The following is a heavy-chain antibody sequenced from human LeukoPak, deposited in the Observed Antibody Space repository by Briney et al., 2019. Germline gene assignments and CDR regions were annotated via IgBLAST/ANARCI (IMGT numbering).Heavy chain of an antibody. Sequence: PGGSLRLSCAASGFTFSSYGMHWVRQAPGKGLEWVAFIRYDGSNKYYADSVKGRFTISRDNSKNTLYLQMNSLRAEDTAVYYCAKALVERAVAAKERGFDYRGQGTLVTVSS. D-gene: IGHD6-19*01. J-gene: IGHJ4*02. CDR3: AKALVERAVAAKERGFDY. CDR2: IRYDGSNK. V-gene: IGHV3-30*02. CDR1: GFTFSSYG.